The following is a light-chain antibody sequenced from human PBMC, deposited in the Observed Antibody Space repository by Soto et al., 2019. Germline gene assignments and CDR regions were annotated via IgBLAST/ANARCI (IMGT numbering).Light chain of an antibody. CDR1: QTVRNNY. CDR3: QQFSSYPIT. V-gene: IGKV3-20*01. J-gene: IGKJ5*01. Sequence: EFVLTQSPGTLSLSPGERDPLSCRARQTVRNNYLAWYQQKPGQAPRLLIYDASSRATGIPDRFSGGGSGTDFTLTISRLEPEDFAVYYCQQFSSYPITFGQGTRLENK. CDR2: DAS.